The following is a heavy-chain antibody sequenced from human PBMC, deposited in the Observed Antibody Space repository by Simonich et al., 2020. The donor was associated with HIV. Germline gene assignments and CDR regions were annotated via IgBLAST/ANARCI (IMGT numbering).Heavy chain of an antibody. Sequence: QVQLQQWGAGLLKPSETLSLTCAVYGGSFRGYYWSWIRKPPGKGLEWIGEINHSGNTNYNPSLKSRVTISVDTSKNQFSLKLSSVTAADTAVYYCARERAAVVRRVGAFDIWGQGTMVTVSS. CDR2: INHSGNT. CDR3: ARERAAVVRRVGAFDI. J-gene: IGHJ3*02. D-gene: IGHD6-19*01. CDR1: GGSFRGYY. V-gene: IGHV4-34*01.